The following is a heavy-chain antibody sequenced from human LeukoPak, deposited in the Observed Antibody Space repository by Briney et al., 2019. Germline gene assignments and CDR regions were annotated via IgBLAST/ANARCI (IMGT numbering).Heavy chain of an antibody. J-gene: IGHJ5*02. CDR3: ARDMGAEGVAGVWFDP. CDR2: IYYSGST. D-gene: IGHD6-19*01. Sequence: SETLSLTCTVSGGSISSYYWSWIRQPPGKGLEWIGYIYYSGSTNYNPSLKSRVTISVDTSKNQFSLKLSSVTAADTAVYYCARDMGAEGVAGVWFDPWGQGTLVTVSS. V-gene: IGHV4-59*01. CDR1: GGSISSYY.